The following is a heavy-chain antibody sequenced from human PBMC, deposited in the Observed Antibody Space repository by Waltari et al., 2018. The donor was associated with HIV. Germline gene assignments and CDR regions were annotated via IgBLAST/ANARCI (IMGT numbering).Heavy chain of an antibody. CDR1: GFTFTRYS. Sequence: EVQLVESGGGLVQPGGSLRLSCAASGFTFTRYSMNWVRQAPGKGLEWVSYISSSGTIYYADSVKGRFTISRDNAKNSLYLQMNSLRAEDTAVYYCAASGYDANFDYWGQGTLVTVSS. CDR3: AASGYDANFDY. CDR2: ISSSGTI. D-gene: IGHD5-12*01. J-gene: IGHJ4*02. V-gene: IGHV3-48*01.